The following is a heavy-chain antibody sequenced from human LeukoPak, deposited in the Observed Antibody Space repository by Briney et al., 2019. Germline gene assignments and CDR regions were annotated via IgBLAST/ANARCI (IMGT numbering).Heavy chain of an antibody. D-gene: IGHD5-24*01. J-gene: IGHJ6*02. V-gene: IGHV4-34*01. CDR1: SGSFSGYC. CDR3: ARDNPFGWPHSMDV. Sequence: PSETLSLTCAVYSGSFSGYCWNWIRQPPGKGLEWIGEVDHSGSTNSNPSLKSRVTISVDTSKNQFSLKLSSVTAADTAVYYCARDNPFGWPHSMDVWGHGTTVTVSS. CDR2: VDHSGST.